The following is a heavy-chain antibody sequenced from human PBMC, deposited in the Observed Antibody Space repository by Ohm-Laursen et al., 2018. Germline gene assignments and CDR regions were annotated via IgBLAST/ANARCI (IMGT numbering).Heavy chain of an antibody. CDR1: GFTFSSFS. D-gene: IGHD3/OR15-3a*01. CDR2: INEISSHI. V-gene: IGHV3-21*04. J-gene: IGHJ4*02. CDR3: ARVRTGKLDY. Sequence: SLRLSCAAPGFTFSSFSMNWVRQAPGKGLEWISYINEISSHIYDADSVKGRITVARDNAKNSLYLQLNSLRAEDTAVYYCARVRTGKLDYWGQGTLVTVSS.